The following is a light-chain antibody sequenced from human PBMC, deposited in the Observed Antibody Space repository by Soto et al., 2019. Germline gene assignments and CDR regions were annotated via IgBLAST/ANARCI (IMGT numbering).Light chain of an antibody. V-gene: IGLV1-47*01. CDR1: SANIGSNY. CDR2: RNN. J-gene: IGLJ2*01. Sequence: QSVLTQPPSASGTPGQRVTISCSGTSANIGSNYLYWYQQLPGTAPKLLIYRNNQRPSGVPDRFCGSKSGTSASLAISGLRSEDEADYYCAAWDDSMSRVVFGGGTKLTVL. CDR3: AAWDDSMSRVV.